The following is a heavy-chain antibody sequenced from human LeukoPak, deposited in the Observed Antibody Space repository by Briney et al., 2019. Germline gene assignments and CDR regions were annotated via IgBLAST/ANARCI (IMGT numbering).Heavy chain of an antibody. CDR3: ARAGLLWFGELLSKGFNY. CDR1: GGTFSGYA. D-gene: IGHD3-10*01. Sequence: SSVKVSCKASGGTFSGYAISWVRRAPGQGLEWMGGIIPIFGTANYAQKFQGRVTITADKSTSTAYMELSSLRSEDTAVYYCARAGLLWFGELLSKGFNYWGQVTLVTVSS. V-gene: IGHV1-69*06. CDR2: IIPIFGTA. J-gene: IGHJ4*02.